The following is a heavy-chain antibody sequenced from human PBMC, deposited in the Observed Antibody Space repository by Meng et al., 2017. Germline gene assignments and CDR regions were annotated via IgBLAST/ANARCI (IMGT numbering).Heavy chain of an antibody. J-gene: IGHJ4*02. V-gene: IGHV3-9*01. CDR2: ISWNSGSI. CDR3: AREVQLWSLQYYFDY. CDR1: GFTFDDYA. Sequence: SLKISCAASGFTFDDYAMHWVRQAPGKGLEWVSGISWNSGSIGYADSVKGRFTISRDNSKNTLYLQMNSLRAEDTAVYYCAREVQLWSLQYYFDYWGQGTRVTGSS. D-gene: IGHD5-18*01.